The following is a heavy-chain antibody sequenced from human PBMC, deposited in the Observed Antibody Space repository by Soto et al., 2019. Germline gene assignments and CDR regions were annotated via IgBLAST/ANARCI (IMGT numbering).Heavy chain of an antibody. J-gene: IGHJ6*02. Sequence: PSETLSLTCTVSGGSISSGGYYWSWIRQHPGKGLEWIGYIYYSGSTYYNPSLKSRVTISVDTSKNQFSLKLSSVTAADTAVYYCARDTYHYDFWSGYKYYYYYYGMDVWGQGTTVTVSS. CDR3: ARDTYHYDFWSGYKYYYYYYGMDV. CDR2: IYYSGST. V-gene: IGHV4-31*03. CDR1: GGSISSGGYY. D-gene: IGHD3-3*01.